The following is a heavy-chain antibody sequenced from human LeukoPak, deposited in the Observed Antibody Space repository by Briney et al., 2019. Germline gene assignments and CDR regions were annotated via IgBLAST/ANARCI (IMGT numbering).Heavy chain of an antibody. J-gene: IGHJ4*02. CDR1: GCSFISYA. D-gene: IGHD6-13*01. V-gene: IGHV1-69*06. Sequence: SAVKVSCKGSGCSFISYAIGWVRQAPGQGLEWVGGIIPIFGTANYAQKYQGRVTITADRSTSTDYKELSSLRSEHTDGYYCATDYRSNVRRAPDYWGQGTLVPGSS. CDR3: ATDYRSNVRRAPDY. CDR2: IIPIFGTA.